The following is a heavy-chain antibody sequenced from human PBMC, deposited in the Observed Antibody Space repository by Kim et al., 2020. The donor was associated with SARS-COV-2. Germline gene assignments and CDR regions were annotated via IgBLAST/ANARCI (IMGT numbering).Heavy chain of an antibody. J-gene: IGHJ4*02. CDR2: INTDGTAT. Sequence: GGSLRLSCAASGFTFSGYWMHWVRQAPGKGLVWVSRINTDGTATTYADSAQGRFIISRDNAKNTLYLQMNRLTADDTAVYYCTRGGADGGYSTWGFWGQGTLVTVSS. D-gene: IGHD2-21*02. V-gene: IGHV3-74*01. CDR3: TRGGADGGYSTWGF. CDR1: GFTFSGYW.